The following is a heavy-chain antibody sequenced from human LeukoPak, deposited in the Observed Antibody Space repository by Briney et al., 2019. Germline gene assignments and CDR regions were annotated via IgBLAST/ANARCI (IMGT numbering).Heavy chain of an antibody. D-gene: IGHD3-9*01. J-gene: IGHJ4*02. CDR1: GFTFSSYA. Sequence: QSGGSLRLSCAASGFTFSSYAMSWVRQAPGKGLEWVSAISGSGGSTYYADSVKGRFTISRDNSKNTLYLQMNSLRAEDTALYYCAKTDTNQPRPDFDWFSFFDYWGQGTLVTVSS. CDR2: ISGSGGST. V-gene: IGHV3-23*01. CDR3: AKTDTNQPRPDFDWFSFFDY.